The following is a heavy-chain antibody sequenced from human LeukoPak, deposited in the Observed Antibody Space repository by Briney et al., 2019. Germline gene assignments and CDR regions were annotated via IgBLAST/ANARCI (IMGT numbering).Heavy chain of an antibody. CDR3: ARDGVLDYYYYYMDV. D-gene: IGHD3-16*01. CDR2: IYYSGST. Sequence: SETLSLTCTVSGGSISSYYWSWIRQPPGKGLEWIGYIYYSGSTNYNPSLKSRVTISVDTSKNQFSLKLSSVTAADTAVYYCARDGVLDYYYYYMDVWGKGTTVTVSS. CDR1: GGSISSYY. V-gene: IGHV4-59*12. J-gene: IGHJ6*03.